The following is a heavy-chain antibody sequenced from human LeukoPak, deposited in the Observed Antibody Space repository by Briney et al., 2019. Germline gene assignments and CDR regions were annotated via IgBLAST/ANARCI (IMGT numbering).Heavy chain of an antibody. CDR2: INPSGGST. D-gene: IGHD4-17*01. Sequence: ASAKVSCKPSGYPFTSYYMHWVRPAPRQGLEWMGIINPSGGSTSYAQKFQGRVTMTRDSSTSTVYMELSSLRSEDTAVYYCARSYGDFDYWGQGTLVTVSS. V-gene: IGHV1-46*01. J-gene: IGHJ4*02. CDR1: GYPFTSYY. CDR3: ARSYGDFDY.